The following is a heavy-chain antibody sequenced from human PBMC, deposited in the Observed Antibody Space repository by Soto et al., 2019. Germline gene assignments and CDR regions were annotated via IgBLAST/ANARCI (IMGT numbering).Heavy chain of an antibody. Sequence: QVQLQQWGAGLLKPSETLSLTCAVHGGSFSGFFWTWIRQPPGKGLVWIGEINHSESTNYNPSFKSPVTGPVDTSDSPFALRLTSGPAAHTAVSYCTRSQWLPGGEYWGQGTLGSVSS. D-gene: IGHD6-19*01. CDR2: INHSEST. V-gene: IGHV4-34*02. CDR1: GGSFSGFF. J-gene: IGHJ4*02. CDR3: TRSQWLPGGEY.